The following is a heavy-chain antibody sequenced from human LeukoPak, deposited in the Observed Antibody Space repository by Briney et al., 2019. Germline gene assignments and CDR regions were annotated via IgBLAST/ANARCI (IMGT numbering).Heavy chain of an antibody. J-gene: IGHJ4*02. D-gene: IGHD2-15*01. CDR2: IIPNSGGT. V-gene: IGHV1-2*02. CDR1: GYTFTDYY. Sequence: ASVKVSCKPSGYTFTDYYIHWVRQAPGQGLEWMGWIIPNSGGTNYAQKFQGRVTMTRDTSISTAYMELTRLRSDDTAVYYCARGVVVAGNDYWGQGTLVTVAS. CDR3: ARGVVVAGNDY.